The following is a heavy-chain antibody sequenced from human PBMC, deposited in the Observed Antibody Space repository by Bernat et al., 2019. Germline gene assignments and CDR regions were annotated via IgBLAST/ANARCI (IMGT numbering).Heavy chain of an antibody. V-gene: IGHV4-39*01. J-gene: IGHJ3*02. CDR1: GGSISSSSYY. Sequence: QLPLQESGPGLVKPSETLSLTCTVSGGSISSSSYYWGWIRQPPGKGLEWIGSIYYSGSTYYNPSLKSRFTISVDTSKHQFSLKLCSVTAADTAVNYCARGRSGSTPKSAFDIWGQGTMVAVSS. D-gene: IGHD1-26*01. CDR3: ARGRSGSTPKSAFDI. CDR2: IYYSGST.